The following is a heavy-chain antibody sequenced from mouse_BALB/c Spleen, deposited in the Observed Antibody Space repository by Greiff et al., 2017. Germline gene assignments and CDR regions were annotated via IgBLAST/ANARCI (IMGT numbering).Heavy chain of an antibody. V-gene: IGHV5-6-3*01. Sequence: EVMLVESGGGLVQPGGSLKLSCAASGFTFSSYGMSWVRQTPDKRLELVATINSNGGSTYYPDSVKGRFTISRDNAKNTLYLQMSSLKSEDTAMYYCARDRYYGSSYYAWFAYWGQGTLVTVSA. D-gene: IGHD1-1*01. CDR1: GFTFSSYG. CDR3: ARDRYYGSSYYAWFAY. J-gene: IGHJ3*01. CDR2: INSNGGST.